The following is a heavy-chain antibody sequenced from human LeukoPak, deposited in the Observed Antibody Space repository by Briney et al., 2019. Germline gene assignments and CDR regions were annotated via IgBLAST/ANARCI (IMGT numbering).Heavy chain of an antibody. D-gene: IGHD2-2*01. V-gene: IGHV5-51*01. CDR2: GYPGDSDT. Sequence: ASVKVSCKASGYSFTSYWIGWVRQMPGKGLEWMGIGYPGDSDTRYSPSFQGQVTISADRSITTAYLQWSSMKASDTAMYYCARGYCSSSSCHFDYWGQGTLGTVSS. CDR3: ARGYCSSSSCHFDY. J-gene: IGHJ4*02. CDR1: GYSFTSYW.